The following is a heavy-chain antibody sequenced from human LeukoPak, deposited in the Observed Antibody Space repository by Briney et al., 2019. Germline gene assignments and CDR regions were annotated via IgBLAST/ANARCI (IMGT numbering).Heavy chain of an antibody. D-gene: IGHD3-3*01. CDR2: ISSSSSTI. CDR3: ARVTYDFWSSPTYYMDV. Sequence: AGGSLRLSCAASGFTFSSYSMNWVRQAPGKGLEWVSYISSSSSTIYYADSVKGRFTISRDNAKNSLYLQMSSLRAEDTAVYYCARVTYDFWSSPTYYMDVWGKGTTVTVSS. CDR1: GFTFSSYS. V-gene: IGHV3-48*01. J-gene: IGHJ6*03.